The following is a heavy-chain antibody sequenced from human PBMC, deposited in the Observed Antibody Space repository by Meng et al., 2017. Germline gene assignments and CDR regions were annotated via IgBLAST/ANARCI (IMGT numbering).Heavy chain of an antibody. D-gene: IGHD1-26*01. Sequence: SVKVSCKASGGTFSSYAISWVRQAPGQGLEWMGGIIPIFGTANYAQKFQGRVTITADESTSTAYMELSSLRSEDTAVYYCAGGEWKLPTANFDYWGQGTLVTVSS. CDR2: IIPIFGTA. CDR3: AGGEWKLPTANFDY. V-gene: IGHV1-69*13. J-gene: IGHJ4*02. CDR1: GGTFSSYA.